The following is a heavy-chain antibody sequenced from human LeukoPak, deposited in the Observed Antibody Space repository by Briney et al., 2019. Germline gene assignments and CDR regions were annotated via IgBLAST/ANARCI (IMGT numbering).Heavy chain of an antibody. D-gene: IGHD6-19*01. CDR2: INHSGST. Sequence: SETLSLTCAVYGDSFSNYFWSWIRQPPGKGLDWIGEINHSGSTNYNPSLKSRVTVSVDTAKNQLSLKMSSVTAADTAVYYCARGGGVAVADYFFDYWGQGTLVTVSS. CDR1: GDSFSNYF. CDR3: ARGGGVAVADYFFDY. V-gene: IGHV4-34*01. J-gene: IGHJ4*02.